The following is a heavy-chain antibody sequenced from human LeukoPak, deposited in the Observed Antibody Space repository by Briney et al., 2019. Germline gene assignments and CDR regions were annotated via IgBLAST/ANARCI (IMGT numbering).Heavy chain of an antibody. CDR2: IYYSGST. J-gene: IGHJ3*02. CDR3: ARGGRVNAFDI. CDR1: GGSISSGGYY. Sequence: SETLSLTCAVSGGSISSGGYYWSWIRQHPGKGLEWIGYIYYSGSTYCNPSLKSRVTISVDTSKNQFSLKLSSVTAADTAVYYCARGGRVNAFDIWGQGTMVTVSS. V-gene: IGHV4-31*11. D-gene: IGHD1-26*01.